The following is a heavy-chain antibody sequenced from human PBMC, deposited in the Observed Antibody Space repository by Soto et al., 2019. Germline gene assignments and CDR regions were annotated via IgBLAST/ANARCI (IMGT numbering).Heavy chain of an antibody. D-gene: IGHD3-22*01. CDR2: IIPFFKAT. Sequence: SVKVSCKASGGTFSSHAISWVRQAPGQGLEWMGGIIPFFKATNYAQKFQGRVTITADDSTSTAYMDLYSLRSEDTAVYYCARGGHYYDSRGFSSGPYYFDYWGQGTLVTVSS. V-gene: IGHV1-69*13. CDR3: ARGGHYYDSRGFSSGPYYFDY. J-gene: IGHJ4*02. CDR1: GGTFSSHA.